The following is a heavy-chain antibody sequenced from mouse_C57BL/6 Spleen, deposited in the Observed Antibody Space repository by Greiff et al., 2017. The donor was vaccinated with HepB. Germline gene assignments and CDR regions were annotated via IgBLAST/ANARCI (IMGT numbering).Heavy chain of an antibody. CDR1: GYSITSGYY. J-gene: IGHJ4*01. D-gene: IGHD2-4*01. CDR2: ISYDGSN. CDR3: GRDDYDGDAMDY. Sequence: EVQLQESGPGLVKPSQSLSLTCSVTGYSITSGYYWNWIRQFPGNKLEWMGYISYDGSNNYNPSLKNRTPITRDTSKNQFFLKLNSVTTEDTATYYCGRDDYDGDAMDYWGQGTSVTVSS. V-gene: IGHV3-6*01.